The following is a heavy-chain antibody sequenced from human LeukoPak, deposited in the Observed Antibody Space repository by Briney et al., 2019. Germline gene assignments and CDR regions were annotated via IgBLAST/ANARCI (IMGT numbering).Heavy chain of an antibody. CDR3: ARAQWLAVGYYFDY. J-gene: IGHJ4*02. CDR1: GFAFSSYW. V-gene: IGHV3-7*01. Sequence: GGSLGLSCAASGFAFSSYWMTWVRQAPGKGLEWVANIKQDGSEKYYVDSVKGRFTISRDNAKNSLYLQMNSLRVEDTAVYYCARAQWLAVGYYFDYWGQGTLVTVSS. D-gene: IGHD6-19*01. CDR2: IKQDGSEK.